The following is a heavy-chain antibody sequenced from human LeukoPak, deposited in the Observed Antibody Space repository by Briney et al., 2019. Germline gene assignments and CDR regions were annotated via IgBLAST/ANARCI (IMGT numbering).Heavy chain of an antibody. J-gene: IGHJ4*02. CDR2: IYYSGST. CDR3: ARDDRSTFDY. Sequence: SETLSLTCTVSGGSISSSSYYWGWIRQPPGKGLEWIGSIYYSGSTYYNPSLKSRVTISVDTSKNQFSLKLSSVTAADTAVYYCARDDRSTFDYWGQGTLVTVSS. CDR1: GGSISSSSYY. V-gene: IGHV4-39*07. D-gene: IGHD3-22*01.